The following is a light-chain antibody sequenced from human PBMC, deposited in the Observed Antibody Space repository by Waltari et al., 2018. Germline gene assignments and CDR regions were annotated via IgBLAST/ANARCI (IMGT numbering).Light chain of an antibody. J-gene: IGLJ3*02. V-gene: IGLV3-19*01. CDR2: GKN. CDR3: NSRDSSGNHLGV. CDR1: SLRSYY. Sequence: SSELTQDPAVSVALVQTVRITCQGDSLRSYYASWYQQKPGQARVLVLYGKNNRPSGIPYRFSGSSSGNTASLTITGAQAENEADYYCNSRDSSGNHLGVFGGGTKLTVL.